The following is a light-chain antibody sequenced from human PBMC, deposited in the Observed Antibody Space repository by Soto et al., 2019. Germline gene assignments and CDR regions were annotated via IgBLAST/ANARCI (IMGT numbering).Light chain of an antibody. Sequence: DIQMTQSPSTLSASVGDRVTITCRASQSIDNWLAWYQQKPGKAPKLLIYKTSTLESGVASRFSGSGSGTVFTLSISSLQPDDFATYYCQHYKSYSMTFGQGTRLEIK. V-gene: IGKV1-5*03. CDR1: QSIDNW. CDR2: KTS. J-gene: IGKJ5*01. CDR3: QHYKSYSMT.